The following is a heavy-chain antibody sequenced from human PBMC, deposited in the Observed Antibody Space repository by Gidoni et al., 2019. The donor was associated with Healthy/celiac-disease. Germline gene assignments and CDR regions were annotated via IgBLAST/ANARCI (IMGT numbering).Heavy chain of an antibody. CDR1: GYTITSYG. J-gene: IGHJ4*02. D-gene: IGHD4-17*01. CDR3: ARGSDGDPPFFDY. Sequence: QVQLVQSGAEVKKPGASVKVSCTASGYTITSYGIRWVRPAPGQGLEGMGWISSYNGNTNYAQKLQGRFTMTTDTSTSTAYMELRSLRSDDTAVYYCARGSDGDPPFFDYWGQGTLVTVSS. V-gene: IGHV1-18*01. CDR2: ISSYNGNT.